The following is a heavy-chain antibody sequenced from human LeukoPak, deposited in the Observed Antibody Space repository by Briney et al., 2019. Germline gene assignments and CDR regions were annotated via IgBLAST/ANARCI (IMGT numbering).Heavy chain of an antibody. CDR2: IKSKTDGGTT. CDR3: TTVDGFGESQFDY. V-gene: IGHV3-15*01. CDR1: GFTFSNAW. J-gene: IGHJ4*02. D-gene: IGHD3-10*01. Sequence: GGSLRLSCAASGFTFSNAWMSWVRQAPGKGLEWVDRIKSKTDGGTTDYAAPVTGRFTISRDDSKNTLYLQMNSLKTEDTAVYYCTTVDGFGESQFDYWGQGTLVTVSS.